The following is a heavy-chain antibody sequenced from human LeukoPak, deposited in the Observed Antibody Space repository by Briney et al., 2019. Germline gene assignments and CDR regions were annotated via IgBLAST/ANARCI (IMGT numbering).Heavy chain of an antibody. Sequence: GGSLRLSCAASGFTFSTYWMNWVRQVPGKGLEWVASIKLDGGENYYVDSVKGRFTISRDNAKNSLSLQMNSLRAEDTALYYCASSGVVVPTDAFDIWGQGTMVTVSS. J-gene: IGHJ3*02. V-gene: IGHV3-7*03. D-gene: IGHD2-15*01. CDR1: GFTFSTYW. CDR3: ASSGVVVPTDAFDI. CDR2: IKLDGGEN.